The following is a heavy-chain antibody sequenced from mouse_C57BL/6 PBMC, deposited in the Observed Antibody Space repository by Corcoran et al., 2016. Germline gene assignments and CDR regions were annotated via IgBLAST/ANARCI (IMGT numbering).Heavy chain of an antibody. CDR1: GYTFIDYY. CDR3: ARTGFAY. V-gene: IGHV1-26*01. J-gene: IGHJ3*01. CDR2: INPNNGGT. Sequence: EVQLQQSGPELVKPGASVKISCKASGYTFIDYYMNWVKQSHGKSLEWIGDINPNNGGTSYNQKFKGKATLTVDKSSSTAYMELRSLTSEDSAVYYCARTGFAYWGQGTLVTVSA.